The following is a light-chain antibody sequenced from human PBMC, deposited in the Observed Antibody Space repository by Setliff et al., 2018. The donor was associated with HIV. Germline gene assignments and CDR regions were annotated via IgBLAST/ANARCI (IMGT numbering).Light chain of an antibody. CDR2: GNI. J-gene: IGLJ1*01. Sequence: QSVLTQPPSMSGAPGQRVTISCTGSSSNIGAGYDVHWYQQLPGTAPKLLIYGNINRPSGVPDRFSGSKSGTSASLAITGLQAEDEADYYCQSYDSSLSGYVFGTGTKVTVL. CDR3: QSYDSSLSGYV. V-gene: IGLV1-40*01. CDR1: SSNIGAGYD.